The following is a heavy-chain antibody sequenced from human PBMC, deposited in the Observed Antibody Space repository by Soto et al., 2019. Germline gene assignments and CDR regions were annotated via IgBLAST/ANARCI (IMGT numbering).Heavy chain of an antibody. D-gene: IGHD5-12*01. CDR3: AKTDKSGYDSPLYYYYGMDV. J-gene: IGHJ6*02. CDR1: GFTLSNSR. Sequence: PGGSLRLSCAASGFTLSNSRMSCVRQAPEKGLEWVANIKQDGSDTYYVDSVKGRFTISRDNSKNTLYLQMNSLRAEDTAVYYCAKTDKSGYDSPLYYYYGMDVWGQGTTVTVSS. CDR2: IKQDGSDT. V-gene: IGHV3-7*02.